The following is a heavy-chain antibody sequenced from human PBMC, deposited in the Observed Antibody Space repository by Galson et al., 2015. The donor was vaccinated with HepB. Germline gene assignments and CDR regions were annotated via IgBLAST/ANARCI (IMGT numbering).Heavy chain of an antibody. CDR2: ISTYNANT. CDR1: GYTFINYG. J-gene: IGHJ6*02. V-gene: IGHV1-18*01. D-gene: IGHD2-15*01. CDR3: ARHYCSRGACYPLFYYYALDV. Sequence: VKVSCKASGYTFINYGITWVRKAPGQGLEWMGWISTYNANTNYGQNVQGRVTMTTDTSTNTAYMELRSLRSDDTAVYYCARHYCSRGACYPLFYYYALDVWGQGTTVTVS.